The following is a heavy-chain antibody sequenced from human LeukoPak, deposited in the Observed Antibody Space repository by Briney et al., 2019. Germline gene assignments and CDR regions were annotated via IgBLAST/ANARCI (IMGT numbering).Heavy chain of an antibody. CDR3: ARVSSSSWWALDY. V-gene: IGHV3-74*01. Sequence: GGSLRLSCAASGFTFSSYWMHWVRQAPGEGLVWTSRINTDGSSTSYADSVKGRFTISRDNAKNTLYLQMNSLRAEDTAVYYCARVSSSSWWALDYWGQGTLVTVSS. D-gene: IGHD6-13*01. CDR2: INTDGSST. J-gene: IGHJ4*02. CDR1: GFTFSSYW.